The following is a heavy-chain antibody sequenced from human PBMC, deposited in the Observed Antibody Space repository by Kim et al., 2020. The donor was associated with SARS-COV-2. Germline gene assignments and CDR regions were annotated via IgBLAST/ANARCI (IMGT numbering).Heavy chain of an antibody. CDR1: GASISSDY. J-gene: IGHJ3*02. CDR2: IYKSGTT. D-gene: IGHD1-26*01. V-gene: IGHV4-4*08. Sequence: SETLSLTCTVSGASISSDYWSWIRQPPGKGLEWMGYIYKSGTTNYNPSLKSRVIISSDTSKNQFSLNLRSVTAAGTAVYYCARSYSGTYFAAFDIWGPGTMATVSS. CDR3: ARSYSGTYFAAFDI.